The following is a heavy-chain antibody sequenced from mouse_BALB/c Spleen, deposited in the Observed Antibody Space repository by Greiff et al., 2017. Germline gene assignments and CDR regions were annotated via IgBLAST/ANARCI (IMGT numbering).Heavy chain of an antibody. CDR1: GYTFTSYV. Sequence: EVKLMESGPELVKPGASVKMSCKASGYTFTSYVIHWVKQKPGQGLEWIGYINPYNDGTKYNEKFKGKATLTSDKSSSTAYMELSSLTSEDSAVYYCARWGSSYAMDYWGQGTSVTVSS. J-gene: IGHJ4*01. CDR2: INPYNDGT. CDR3: ARWGSSYAMDY. V-gene: IGHV1-14*01.